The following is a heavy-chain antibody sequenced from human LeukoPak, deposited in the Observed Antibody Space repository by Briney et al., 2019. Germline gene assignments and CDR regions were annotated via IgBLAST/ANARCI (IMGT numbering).Heavy chain of an antibody. CDR2: IYHSGNT. J-gene: IGHJ6*03. D-gene: IGHD6-25*01. CDR1: GDSISTSNSY. V-gene: IGHV4-39*07. Sequence: SETLSLTCTVSGDSISTSNSYWGWIRQPPGKGLEWIGSIYHSGNTYYNASLKSRVTISVDTSKNQFSLKLSSVTAADTAVYYCARVRAEDYYYMDVWGKGTTVTISS. CDR3: ARVRAEDYYYMDV.